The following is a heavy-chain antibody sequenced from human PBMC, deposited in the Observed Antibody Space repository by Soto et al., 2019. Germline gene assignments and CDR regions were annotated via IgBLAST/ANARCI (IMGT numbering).Heavy chain of an antibody. CDR1: GFTFSDYY. CDR3: ARERSARDTASTPSDY. CDR2: ISSSSSYT. J-gene: IGHJ4*02. Sequence: LRLSCAASGFTFSDYYMSWIRQAPGKGLEWVSYISSSSSYTNYADSVKGRFTISRDNAKNSLYLQMNSLRAEDTAVYYCARERSARDTASTPSDYWGQGTLVTVSS. V-gene: IGHV3-11*06. D-gene: IGHD5-18*01.